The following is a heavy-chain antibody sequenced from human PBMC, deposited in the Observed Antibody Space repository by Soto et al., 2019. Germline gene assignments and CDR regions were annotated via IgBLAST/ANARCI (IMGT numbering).Heavy chain of an antibody. J-gene: IGHJ4*02. CDR1: GGSISSGGYS. CDR3: ASSSSWTKYYFDY. Sequence: QLQLQESGSGLVKPSQTLSLTCAVSGGSISSGGYSWSWIRQPPGKGLEWIGYIYHSGSTYYNPSLKSRGTISVDRAKNQFSLKLSSVTAADTAVYYCASSSSWTKYYFDYWGKVTMVTVS. V-gene: IGHV4-30-2*01. CDR2: IYHSGST. D-gene: IGHD6-13*01.